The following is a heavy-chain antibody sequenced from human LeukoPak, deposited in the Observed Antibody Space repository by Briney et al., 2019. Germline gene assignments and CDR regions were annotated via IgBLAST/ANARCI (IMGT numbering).Heavy chain of an antibody. CDR1: GGSISSYY. CDR2: IYYSGST. V-gene: IGHV4-59*12. D-gene: IGHD2-2*01. Sequence: SETLSLTCTVSGGSISSYYWSWIRQPPGKGLEWIGYIYYSGSTNYNPSLKSRVTISVDTPKNQFSLKLSSVTAADTAVYYCASKGYCSSTSCYDWYFDLWSRGTLVTVSS. J-gene: IGHJ2*01. CDR3: ASKGYCSSTSCYDWYFDL.